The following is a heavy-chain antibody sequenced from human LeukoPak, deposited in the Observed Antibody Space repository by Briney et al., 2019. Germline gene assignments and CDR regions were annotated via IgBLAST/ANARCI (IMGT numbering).Heavy chain of an antibody. CDR2: SSADGSSA. CDR1: GFALSGHW. J-gene: IGHJ4*02. Sequence: GGSLRLSCTASGFALSGHWMHWVRQAPGKGLVWVSRSSADGSSAVYADSVKGRFTISRDNARNTLYLQMNSLRPEDTATYFCTRVVVGATGLFDSWGQGTLVTVSS. V-gene: IGHV3-74*01. CDR3: TRVVVGATGLFDS. D-gene: IGHD2-15*01.